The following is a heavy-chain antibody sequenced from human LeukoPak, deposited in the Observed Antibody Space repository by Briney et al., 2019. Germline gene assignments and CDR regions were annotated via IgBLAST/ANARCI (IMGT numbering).Heavy chain of an antibody. CDR1: GYTINTYD. Sequence: GASVKVSCKASGYTINTYDISWVRQAPGQGLEWMGWTSVYNGNTNYAQKFQGRVTMTTDTSTSTTYMELRSLRSDDTAVYYCARADGDPDYSYMDVWGKGTTVTISS. D-gene: IGHD2-21*02. CDR2: TSVYNGNT. J-gene: IGHJ6*03. V-gene: IGHV1-18*01. CDR3: ARADGDPDYSYMDV.